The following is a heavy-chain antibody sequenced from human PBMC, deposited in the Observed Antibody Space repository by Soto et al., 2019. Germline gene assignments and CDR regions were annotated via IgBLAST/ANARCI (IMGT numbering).Heavy chain of an antibody. CDR3: ARDLRTLYGMDV. J-gene: IGHJ6*02. CDR2: IYSGGST. CDR1: GFTVSSNY. V-gene: IGHV3-53*01. Sequence: EVQLVESGGGLIQPGGSLRLSCAASGFTVSSNYMSWVRQAPGKGLEWVSVIYSGGSTYYADSVKGRVTISRDNSKNTLYLQMNSLRAEDTAVYYCARDLRTLYGMDVWGQGTTVTVSS.